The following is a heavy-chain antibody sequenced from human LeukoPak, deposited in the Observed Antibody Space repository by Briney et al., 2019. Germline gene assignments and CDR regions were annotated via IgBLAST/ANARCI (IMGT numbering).Heavy chain of an antibody. CDR2: ISSDGTST. D-gene: IGHD2-15*01. CDR3: ASPGWSDALDM. CDR1: GFTFRSYG. V-gene: IGHV3-74*01. Sequence: GGSLRLSCAASGFTFRSYGMHWVRQAPGKGLVWVSRISSDGTSTTYADSVRGRFTISRDNAKNTLYLQLDSLRAEDTAIYYCASPGWSDALDMWGQGTRVTVSS. J-gene: IGHJ3*02.